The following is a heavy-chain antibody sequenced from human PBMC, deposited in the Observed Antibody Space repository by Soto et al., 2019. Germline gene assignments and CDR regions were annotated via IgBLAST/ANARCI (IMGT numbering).Heavy chain of an antibody. CDR2: IYSSGTT. D-gene: IGHD2-8*01. CDR1: GDAIMRDSYY. Sequence: QVQLQESGPGLVKPSQTLSLTCTVSGDAIMRDSYYWNWIRQHPGKGLEWIGYIYSSGTTAYNPSLKSPLTISPYSSKIQFSLNLSSVTAADTSVYCCARWFDTVKLYAFESCGQGTKVTVSS. V-gene: IGHV4-31*01. CDR3: ARWFDTVKLYAFES. J-gene: IGHJ4*02.